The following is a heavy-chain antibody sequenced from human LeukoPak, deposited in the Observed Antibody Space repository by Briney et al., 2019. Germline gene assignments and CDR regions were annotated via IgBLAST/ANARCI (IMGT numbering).Heavy chain of an antibody. J-gene: IGHJ4*02. V-gene: IGHV3-20*04. D-gene: IGHD3-9*01. CDR3: ARQHVKNGEYFDLPDY. Sequence: PGGSLRLSCAASGFTFDDYGMTGVRQVPGRGVEGVSGISRNGGSTGYGDSVKGRFTISRDNAKNSLYLQMNSLRAEDTALYYCARQHVKNGEYFDLPDYWGQGTLVTVSS. CDR1: GFTFDDYG. CDR2: ISRNGGST.